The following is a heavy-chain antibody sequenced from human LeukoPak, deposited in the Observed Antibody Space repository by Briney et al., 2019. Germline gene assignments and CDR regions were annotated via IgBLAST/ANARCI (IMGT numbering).Heavy chain of an antibody. D-gene: IGHD2-2*01. V-gene: IGHV1-2*02. CDR1: GYTFTGYY. CDR3: ARGGGRGVVVPAATGFGY. Sequence: ASVKVSCKASGYTFTGYYMHWVRQAPGQGLEWMGWINPNSGGTNYAQKFQGRVTMTRDTSISTAYMELSGLRSDDTAVYYCARGGGRGVVVPAATGFGYWGQGTLVTVSS. CDR2: INPNSGGT. J-gene: IGHJ4*02.